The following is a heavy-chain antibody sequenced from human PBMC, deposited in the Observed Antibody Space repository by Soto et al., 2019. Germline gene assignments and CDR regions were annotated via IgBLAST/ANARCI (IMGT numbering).Heavy chain of an antibody. V-gene: IGHV4-59*01. CDR2: IYYSGSA. J-gene: IGHJ4*02. Sequence: QVQLQESGPGLVKPSETLSLTCTVSGGSISSYYWSWIRQPPGKGLEWIGHIYYSGSANSNPPLQRRVTISVDTSTNNFCLKPGSVTSADTAVYYCARHHDSWGQGTLVTVSS. CDR3: ARHHDS. CDR1: GGSISSYY.